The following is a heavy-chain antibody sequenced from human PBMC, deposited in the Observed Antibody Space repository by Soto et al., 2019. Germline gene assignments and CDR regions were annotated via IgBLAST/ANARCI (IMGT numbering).Heavy chain of an antibody. Sequence: EVQLVESGGGLVKPGGSLRLSCAASGFTFSRYSMNWVRQAPWKGLEWVSSISSSSSYIYYADSVKGRFTISRDNAKNSLYLQVTSLSAEDTAVEYCARGEVLEIVVVPAALGDSSSLGCMDVGGQVTTVTVSS. CDR1: GFTFSRYS. CDR2: ISSSSSYI. D-gene: IGHD2-2*01. CDR3: ARGEVLEIVVVPAALGDSSSLGCMDV. V-gene: IGHV3-21*01. J-gene: IGHJ6*02.